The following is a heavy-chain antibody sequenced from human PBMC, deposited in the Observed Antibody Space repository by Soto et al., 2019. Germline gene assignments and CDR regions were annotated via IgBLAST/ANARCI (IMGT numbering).Heavy chain of an antibody. Sequence: QPGGSLRLSCAASGFTFSSYEINWVRQAPGKGLEWVSYISSSGSTIYYADSVKGRFTISRDNAKNSLYLQMNSLRAEDTAVYYCARDLRNYYGMDVWGQGTTVTVSS. CDR1: GFTFSSYE. CDR3: ARDLRNYYGMDV. D-gene: IGHD3-10*01. CDR2: ISSSGSTI. V-gene: IGHV3-48*03. J-gene: IGHJ6*02.